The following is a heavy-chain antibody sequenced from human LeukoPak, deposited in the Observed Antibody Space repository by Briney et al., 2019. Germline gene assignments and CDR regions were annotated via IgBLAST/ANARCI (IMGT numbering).Heavy chain of an antibody. CDR2: IYYSGST. CDR1: GGSISSSSYY. CDR3: ARQPPGYCSSTSCSHFDY. V-gene: IGHV4-39*01. J-gene: IGHJ4*02. D-gene: IGHD2-2*01. Sequence: PSETLSLTCTVSGGSISSSSYYWGWIRQPPGKGLERIGSIYYSGSTYYNPSLKSRVTISVDTSKNQFSLKLSSVTAADTAVYYCARQPPGYCSSTSCSHFDYWGQGTLVTVSS.